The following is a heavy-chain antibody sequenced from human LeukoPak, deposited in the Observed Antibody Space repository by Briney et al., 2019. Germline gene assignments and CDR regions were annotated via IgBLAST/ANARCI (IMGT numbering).Heavy chain of an antibody. D-gene: IGHD2-21*01. Sequence: ASVKVSCKASGYTLTNYYMHWVRQAPGQGLEWMGIINPSGGSTNYAQKFQGRVTMTRDTSTSTVYMELSSLRSEDTAVYYCARDESISILWWWGQGTLVTVSS. CDR2: INPSGGST. V-gene: IGHV1-46*01. CDR1: GYTLTNYY. CDR3: ARDESISILWW. J-gene: IGHJ1*01.